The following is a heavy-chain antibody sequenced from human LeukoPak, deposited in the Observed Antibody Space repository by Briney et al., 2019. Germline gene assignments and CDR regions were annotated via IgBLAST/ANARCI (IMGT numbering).Heavy chain of an antibody. CDR2: ISDGGLTI. V-gene: IGHV3-48*04. J-gene: IGHJ4*02. D-gene: IGHD1-26*01. CDR3: AKDRSGSCHFDY. Sequence: GGSLRLSCAASGFTFSSYAMSWVRQAPGKGLEWVAYISDGGLTIYYTDSVKGRFTISRDNAKNSLYLQMNSLRAEDTAVYYCAKDRSGSCHFDYWGQGTLVTVSS. CDR1: GFTFSSYA.